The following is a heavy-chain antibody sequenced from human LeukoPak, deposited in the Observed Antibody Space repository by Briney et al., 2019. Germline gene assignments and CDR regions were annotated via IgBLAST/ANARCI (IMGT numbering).Heavy chain of an antibody. V-gene: IGHV1-69*04. CDR2: IIPILGIA. CDR1: GGTFSSYA. CDR3: ARSQTRTRYYGSGGSWFDP. J-gene: IGHJ5*02. Sequence: SVKVSCKASGGTFSSYAISWVRQAPGQGLEWMGRIIPILGIANYAQKFQGRVTITADKSTSTAYMELSSLRSEDTAVYYCARSQTRTRYYGSGGSWFDPWGQGTLVTVSS. D-gene: IGHD3-10*01.